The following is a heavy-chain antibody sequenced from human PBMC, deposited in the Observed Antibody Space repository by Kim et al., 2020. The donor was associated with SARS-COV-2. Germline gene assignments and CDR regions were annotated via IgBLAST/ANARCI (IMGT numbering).Heavy chain of an antibody. J-gene: IGHJ1*01. D-gene: IGHD4-17*01. CDR2: ISSSSSTI. V-gene: IGHV3-48*04. Sequence: GGSLRLSCAASGFTFSSYSMNWVRQAPGKGLEWVSYISSSSSTIYYADSVKGRFTISRDNAKNSLYLQMNSLRPEDTAVYYCARGRVYGDYVGAEYFQHWGQGTLVTVSS. CDR1: GFTFSSYS. CDR3: ARGRVYGDYVGAEYFQH.